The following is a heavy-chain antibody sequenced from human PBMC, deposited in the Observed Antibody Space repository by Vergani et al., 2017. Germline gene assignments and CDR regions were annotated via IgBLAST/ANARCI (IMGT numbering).Heavy chain of an antibody. J-gene: IGHJ5*02. D-gene: IGHD1-26*01. CDR2: INPNSGNT. CDR1: GYTFTGYY. V-gene: IGHV1-8*02. CDR3: ARGSIVGANRP. Sequence: QVQLVQSGAEVKKPGASVKVSCKASGYTFTGYYMHWVRQAPGQGLEWMGWINPNSGNTGYAQKFQGRVTMTRNTSISTAYMELSSLRSEDTAVYYCARGSIVGANRPWGQGPLVTVSS.